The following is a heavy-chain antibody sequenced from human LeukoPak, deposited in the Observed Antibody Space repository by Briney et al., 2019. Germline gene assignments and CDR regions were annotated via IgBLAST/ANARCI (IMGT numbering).Heavy chain of an antibody. Sequence: ASVKVSCKASGYTFTGYYMHWVRQAPGQEFEWMGWLSPNSGDTKFAQKFQGRVTMTRDTSISTAYMELSNLRSDDTAVYYCARATDTSSWYLAYWGQGTLVTVSS. V-gene: IGHV1-2*02. CDR1: GYTFTGYY. CDR3: ARATDTSSWYLAY. D-gene: IGHD6-13*01. J-gene: IGHJ4*02. CDR2: LSPNSGDT.